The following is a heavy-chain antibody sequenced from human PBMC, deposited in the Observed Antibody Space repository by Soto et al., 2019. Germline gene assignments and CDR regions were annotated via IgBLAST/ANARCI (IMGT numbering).Heavy chain of an antibody. CDR3: ARPHYDSNTFYSFFDY. CDR1: DRSFSGYY. D-gene: IGHD3-22*01. V-gene: IGHV4-34*12. CDR2: IFHGGST. Sequence: ETLSLTCAVYDRSFSGYYWSGIRQPPGKGLEWIGEIFHGGSTDYSPSLKSRVTISVDTSKNQFSLELSSVTAADTAVYYCARPHYDSNTFYSFFDYWGQGTLVTVYS. J-gene: IGHJ4*02.